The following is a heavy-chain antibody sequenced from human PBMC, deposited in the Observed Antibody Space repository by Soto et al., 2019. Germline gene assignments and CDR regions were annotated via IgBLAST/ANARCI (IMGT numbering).Heavy chain of an antibody. CDR3: ARDGQWLPRDGLRSSYYFDY. J-gene: IGHJ4*02. V-gene: IGHV3-33*01. Sequence: QVQLVESGGGVVQPGRSLRLSCAASAFNFSSYVMHWVRQAPGKGLAWVAVIWYDGGNKYYANSVKGRFTISRGNSKNTLYLQMNSLRAEDTAVYYCARDGQWLPRDGLRSSYYFDYWGQGTLVTVSS. D-gene: IGHD6-19*01. CDR1: AFNFSSYV. CDR2: IWYDGGNK.